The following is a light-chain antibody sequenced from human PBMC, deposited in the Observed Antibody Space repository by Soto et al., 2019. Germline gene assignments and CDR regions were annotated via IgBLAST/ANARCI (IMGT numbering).Light chain of an antibody. Sequence: NFMLTQPHSVSGSPGKTVTISCTRSSGSIASNFVQWYQQRPGSAPTTVIYENNQRPSGVPDRFSGSIDSSSTSASLTISGRQTEDEADYYCQSYYGDTWVFGGGTKLTVL. J-gene: IGLJ3*02. CDR3: QSYYGDTWV. CDR2: ENN. V-gene: IGLV6-57*03. CDR1: SGSIASNF.